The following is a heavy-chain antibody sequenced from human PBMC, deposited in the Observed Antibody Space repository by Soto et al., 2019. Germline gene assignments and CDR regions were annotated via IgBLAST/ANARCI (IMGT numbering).Heavy chain of an antibody. Sequence: SETLSLTCAVYGGSFSGYYWSWIRQPPGKGLEWIGEINHSGSTNYNPSLKSRVTISVDTSKNQFSLKLSSVTAADTAVYYCATMIDSVYYFDYWGQGTLVTSPQ. CDR3: ATMIDSVYYFDY. D-gene: IGHD3-22*01. V-gene: IGHV4-34*01. CDR2: INHSGST. J-gene: IGHJ4*02. CDR1: GGSFSGYY.